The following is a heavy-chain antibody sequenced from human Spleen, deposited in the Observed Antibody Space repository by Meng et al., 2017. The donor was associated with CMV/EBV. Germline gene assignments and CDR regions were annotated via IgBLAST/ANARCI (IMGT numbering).Heavy chain of an antibody. CDR3: VRGPIIYDSSVYSHYYGMDV. CDR2: INHSGST. D-gene: IGHD3-22*01. CDR1: GGSFSGYY. Sequence: SETLSLTCAVYGGSFSGYYWSWIRQPPGKGLEWIGEINHSGSTNYNPSLKSRVTISVDTSKNQFSLKLSSVTAADTAVYYCVRGPIIYDSSVYSHYYGMDVWGQGTTVTVSS. J-gene: IGHJ6*02. V-gene: IGHV4-34*01.